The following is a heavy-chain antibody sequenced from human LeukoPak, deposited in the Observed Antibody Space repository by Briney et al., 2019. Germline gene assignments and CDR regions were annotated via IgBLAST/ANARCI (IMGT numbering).Heavy chain of an antibody. D-gene: IGHD4-17*01. J-gene: IGHJ4*02. Sequence: GASVKVSCKASGYTFTGYYMHWVRQAPGQGLEWMGRINPNSGGTNYAQKFQGRVTMTRDTSISTAYMELSRLRSDDTAVYYCATLTATVPTGGFDYWGQGTLVTVSS. CDR1: GYTFTGYY. CDR3: ATLTATVPTGGFDY. V-gene: IGHV1-2*06. CDR2: INPNSGGT.